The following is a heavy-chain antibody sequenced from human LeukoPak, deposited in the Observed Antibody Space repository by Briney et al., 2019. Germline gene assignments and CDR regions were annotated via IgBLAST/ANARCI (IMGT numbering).Heavy chain of an antibody. CDR1: GGSISSYY. CDR2: IYHSGST. Sequence: SETLSLTCTVSGGSISSYYWSWIRQPPGKGLEWIGYIYHSGSTNYNPSLKSRVTISVDTSKNQFSLKLSSVTAADTAVYYCARAPSIWSGYYRVWFDPWGQGTLVTVSS. CDR3: ARAPSIWSGYYRVWFDP. V-gene: IGHV4-59*01. J-gene: IGHJ5*02. D-gene: IGHD3-3*01.